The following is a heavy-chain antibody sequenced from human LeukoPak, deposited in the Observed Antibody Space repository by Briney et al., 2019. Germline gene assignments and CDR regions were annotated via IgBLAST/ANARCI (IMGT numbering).Heavy chain of an antibody. J-gene: IGHJ3*02. V-gene: IGHV4-34*01. D-gene: IGHD3-9*01. CDR3: ARERRHFDWLLPRDAFDI. CDR1: GGSFSGYY. Sequence: PSETLSLTCAVYGGSFSGYYWSWIRQPPGKGLEWIGEINHSGSTNYNPSLKSRVTISVDTSKDQFSLKLSSVTAADTAVYYCARERRHFDWLLPRDAFDIWGQGTMVTVSS. CDR2: INHSGST.